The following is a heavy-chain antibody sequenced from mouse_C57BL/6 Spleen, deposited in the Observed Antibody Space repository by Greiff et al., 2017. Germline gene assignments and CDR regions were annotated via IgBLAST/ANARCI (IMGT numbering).Heavy chain of an antibody. CDR3: ARGEGYYVRAMDY. CDR1: GYTFTDYY. CDR2: INPNNGGT. Sequence: EVQLQQSGPELVKPGASVKISCKASGYTFTDYYMNWVKQSHGKSLEWIGDINPNNGGTSYNQKFKGKATLTVDKSSSTAYMELRSLTSEDSAVYYCARGEGYYVRAMDYWGQGTSVTVST. V-gene: IGHV1-26*01. D-gene: IGHD2-3*01. J-gene: IGHJ4*01.